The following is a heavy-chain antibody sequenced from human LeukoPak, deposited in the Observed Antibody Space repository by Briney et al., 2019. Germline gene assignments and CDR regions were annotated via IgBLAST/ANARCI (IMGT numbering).Heavy chain of an antibody. D-gene: IGHD5-18*01. CDR1: GFTFSTYE. J-gene: IGHJ4*02. CDR3: ARVLSGYSYPFDY. V-gene: IGHV3-48*03. CDR2: ISSSGSTI. Sequence: GGSLRLSCAASGFTFSTYEMNWVRQVPGKGLDWVSYISSSGSTIYYADSVKGRFTISRENAKNSLYLQMNSLRAEDTAVYYCARVLSGYSYPFDYWGQGTLVTVSS.